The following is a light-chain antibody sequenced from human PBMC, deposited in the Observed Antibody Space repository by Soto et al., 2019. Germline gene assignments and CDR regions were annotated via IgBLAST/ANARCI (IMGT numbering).Light chain of an antibody. CDR2: ATS. Sequence: DIQLTQSPSTLSASAGDRVTTTCRARQSIGRWLAWYQQKPGRAPKLLIHATSSLERGVPSRFRGSGSGTQFALTITSLQPDDLATYYCQQYETFFRTFGQGTKVDIK. CDR1: QSIGRW. V-gene: IGKV1-5*01. J-gene: IGKJ1*01. CDR3: QQYETFFRT.